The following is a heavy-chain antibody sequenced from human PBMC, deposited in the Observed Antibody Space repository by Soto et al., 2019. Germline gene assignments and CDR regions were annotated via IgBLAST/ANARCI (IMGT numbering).Heavy chain of an antibody. CDR2: ISSSSSTI. CDR3: AKSSVWYPYFDS. Sequence: GGSLRLSCAASGFTFSSYSMNWVRQAPGKGLEWVSYISSSSSTIYYADSVKGRFTISRDNSRDTLFLQMNSLGAEDTAIYYCAKSSVWYPYFDSWGQGTLVTVSS. J-gene: IGHJ4*02. V-gene: IGHV3-48*01. D-gene: IGHD6-13*01. CDR1: GFTFSSYS.